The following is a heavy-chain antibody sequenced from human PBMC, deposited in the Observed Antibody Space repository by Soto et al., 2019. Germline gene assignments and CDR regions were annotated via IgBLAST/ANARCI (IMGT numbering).Heavy chain of an antibody. CDR2: ISSTGKTI. J-gene: IGHJ5*02. CDR3: ARDLRDGSMKRGRLDP. D-gene: IGHD3-9*01. Sequence: GGSLRLSCAASGFTFGSFEMNWIRQAPGKGLEWLAYISSTGKTIHYADSVKGRFTISRDNAHKSLFLQMNSLRAEDTAVYYCARDLRDGSMKRGRLDPCGQGTMVTVYS. CDR1: GFTFGSFE. V-gene: IGHV3-48*03.